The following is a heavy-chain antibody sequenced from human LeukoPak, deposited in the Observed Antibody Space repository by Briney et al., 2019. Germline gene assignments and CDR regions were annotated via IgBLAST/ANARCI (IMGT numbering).Heavy chain of an antibody. CDR2: ISGTGGST. J-gene: IGHJ4*02. Sequence: PGGSLRLSCAASGFTFSDYYMSWIRQAPGKGLEWVSTISGTGGSTYYADSVKGQFTISRDNSKNTLYLQMNSLRAEDTAVYHCAKDNRYWGQGTLVTVSS. CDR1: GFTFSDYY. CDR3: AKDNRY. V-gene: IGHV3-23*01.